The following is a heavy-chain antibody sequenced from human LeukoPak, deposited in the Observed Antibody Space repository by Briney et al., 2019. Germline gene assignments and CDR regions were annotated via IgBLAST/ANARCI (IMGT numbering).Heavy chain of an antibody. CDR2: IHYTGKK. Sequence: PSETLSLTCSVSGDSITAYYWNWVRQPPGKGLEWIGYIHYTGKKYYNPSLKSRITMSVDTSKSQFSLILSSVTAADTAVYYCVRDRELNYWGQGTLVTVSS. CDR3: VRDRELNY. CDR1: GDSITAYY. V-gene: IGHV4-59*01. J-gene: IGHJ4*02. D-gene: IGHD1-7*01.